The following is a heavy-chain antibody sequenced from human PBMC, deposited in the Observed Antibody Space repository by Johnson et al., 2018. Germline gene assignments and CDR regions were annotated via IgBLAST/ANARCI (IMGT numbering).Heavy chain of an antibody. CDR2: IYPGDSDT. CDR3: ARGGSVWGFLGYYYYGMDV. J-gene: IGHJ6*02. Sequence: VQLVQSGAEVKKPGESLKISCKGSGYSFTSYWIGWVRQMPGKGLEWMGHIYPGDSDTRYSASFDGQVPVSADKSTNPASLQWSSLKASDTAMYSRARGGSVWGFLGYYYYGMDVWGQGTTVTVSS. CDR1: GYSFTSYW. V-gene: IGHV5-51*01. D-gene: IGHD5/OR15-5a*01.